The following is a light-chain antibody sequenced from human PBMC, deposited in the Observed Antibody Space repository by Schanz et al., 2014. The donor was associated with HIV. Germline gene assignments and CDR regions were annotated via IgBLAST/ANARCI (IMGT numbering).Light chain of an antibody. CDR3: HQYDNWPPFT. CDR1: QSVNSN. CDR2: GAS. Sequence: EIVMTQSPATLSVSPGERATLSCRASQSVNSNLAWYQQKPGQAPRLLIYGASTRATGIPARFSGSGSGTEFTLTISSLQSEDFAVYYCHQYDNWPPFTFGPGTKVDIK. J-gene: IGKJ3*01. V-gene: IGKV3-15*01.